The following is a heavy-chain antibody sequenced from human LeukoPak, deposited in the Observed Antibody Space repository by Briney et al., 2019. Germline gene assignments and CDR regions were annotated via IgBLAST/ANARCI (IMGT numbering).Heavy chain of an antibody. D-gene: IGHD3-22*01. CDR1: GFTFSSYA. CDR2: ISYDGSNK. V-gene: IGHV3-30*14. CDR3: ARKEGYYDSSGYYPGGFDY. J-gene: IGHJ4*02. Sequence: GRSLRLSCAASGFTFSSYAMHWVRQAPGKGLEWVAVISYDGSNKYYADSVKGRFTISRDNSKNTLYLQMNSLRAEDTAVYYCARKEGYYDSSGYYPGGFDYWGQGTLVTVSS.